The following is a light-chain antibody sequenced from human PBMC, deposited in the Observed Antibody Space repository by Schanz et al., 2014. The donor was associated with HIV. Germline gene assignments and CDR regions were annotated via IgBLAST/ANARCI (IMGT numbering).Light chain of an antibody. Sequence: QSSLTQPPSASGSPGQSVTISCTGTNSDVGGYNYVSWYRQHPGKAPKLIIYEVTKRPSGVPDRFSGSKSGNTASLTVSVLQAEDEGDYYCAAWDVLLNGPVFGGGTQLTVL. CDR2: EVT. V-gene: IGLV2-8*01. J-gene: IGLJ7*01. CDR3: AAWDVLLNGPV. CDR1: NSDVGGYNY.